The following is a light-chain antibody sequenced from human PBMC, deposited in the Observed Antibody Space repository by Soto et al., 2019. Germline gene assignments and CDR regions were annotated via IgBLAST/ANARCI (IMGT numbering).Light chain of an antibody. CDR1: QSVSSY. CDR2: GAS. J-gene: IGKJ5*01. Sequence: EIVMTQSPATLSVSPGERATLSCRASQSVSSYLAWYQQKPGQAPRLLIYGASTRATGIPARFSGSGSGTEFTLTISSLQSEDFAVYFCQQYDNWPPITFGQGTRLEIK. CDR3: QQYDNWPPIT. V-gene: IGKV3-15*01.